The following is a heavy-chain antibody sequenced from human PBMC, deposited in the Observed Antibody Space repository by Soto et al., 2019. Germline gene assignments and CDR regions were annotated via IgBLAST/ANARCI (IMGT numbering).Heavy chain of an antibody. D-gene: IGHD3-16*01. CDR2: IIPIFGTA. Sequence: ASVKISCKASGGTFSSYAISWVRQAPGQGLEWMGGIIPIFGTANYAQKFQGRVTITADESTSTAYMELSSLRSEDTAVYYCAREVDYTLTPPSNSFDLSGQGTLRTRSS. CDR1: GGTFSSYA. V-gene: IGHV1-69*13. CDR3: AREVDYTLTPPSNSFDL. J-gene: IGHJ5*02.